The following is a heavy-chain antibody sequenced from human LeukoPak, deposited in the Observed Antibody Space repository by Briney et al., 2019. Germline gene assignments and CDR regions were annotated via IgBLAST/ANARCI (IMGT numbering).Heavy chain of an antibody. CDR3: ARGAYYDSSGYCSN. CDR2: INPNSGGT. J-gene: IGHJ4*02. V-gene: IGHV1-2*02. D-gene: IGHD3-22*01. Sequence: ASVKVSCKASGYTSTGYYMHWVRQAPGQGLEWMGWINPNSGGTNYAQKFQGRVTMTRDTSISTAYMELSRLRSDDTAVYYCARGAYYDSSGYCSNWGQGTLVTVSS. CDR1: GYTSTGYY.